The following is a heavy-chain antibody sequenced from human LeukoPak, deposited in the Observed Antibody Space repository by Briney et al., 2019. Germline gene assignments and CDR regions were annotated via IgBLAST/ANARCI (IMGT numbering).Heavy chain of an antibody. CDR2: VSGYTGNT. D-gene: IGHD2-2*01. J-gene: IGHJ4*02. CDR1: GYTFTTYG. V-gene: IGHV1-18*01. CDR3: ARGEVSASLYYFDF. Sequence: ASVKVSCKTSGYTFTTYGVSWVLQAPGHGVEWMGWVSGYTGNTNYAERFQGRVTMTTDTSTSTVYMELTSLRSDDTAVYYCARGEVSASLYYFDFWGQGTLVTVS.